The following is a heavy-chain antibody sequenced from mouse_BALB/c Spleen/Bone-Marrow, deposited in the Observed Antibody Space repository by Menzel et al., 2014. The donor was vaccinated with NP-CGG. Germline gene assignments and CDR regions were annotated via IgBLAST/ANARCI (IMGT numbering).Heavy chain of an antibody. J-gene: IGHJ1*01. Sequence: EVQLVESGGGLVKPGGSLKLSCAASGFTFSSYAMSWVRQTPEKRLEWVATISSGGSYTYYPDSVKGRFTISRGNAKNTLYLQMSSLRSEDTAMYYCARPPYYGSSEWYFDVWGAGTTVTVSS. D-gene: IGHD1-1*01. V-gene: IGHV5-9-3*01. CDR2: ISSGGSYT. CDR1: GFTFSSYA. CDR3: ARPPYYGSSEWYFDV.